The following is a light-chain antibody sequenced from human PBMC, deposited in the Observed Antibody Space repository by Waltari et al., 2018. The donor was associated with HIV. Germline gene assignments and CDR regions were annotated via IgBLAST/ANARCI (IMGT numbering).Light chain of an antibody. Sequence: PRSVSGSPGQSVTISCIGTSSDVGGYDFVSWYQQHPGKAPKLMIYDVGKRPSGVPARFSGSKSGNTASLTISGLQAEDEADYFCCSYAGNFFVFGTGTQVSVL. J-gene: IGLJ1*01. CDR3: CSYAGNFFV. CDR2: DVG. CDR1: SSDVGGYDF. V-gene: IGLV2-11*01.